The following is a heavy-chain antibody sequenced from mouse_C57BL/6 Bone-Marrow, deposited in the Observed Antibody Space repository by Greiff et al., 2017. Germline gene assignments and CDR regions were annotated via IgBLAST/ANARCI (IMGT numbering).Heavy chain of an antibody. Sequence: EVQLQQSGPVLVKPGASVKMSCKASGYTFTDYYMNWVKQSHGKSLEWIGVINPYNGGTSYNQKFKGKATLTVDKSSSTAYMELNSLTSEDSAVYYCAREANWAFDYWGQGTTLTVSS. CDR2: INPYNGGT. J-gene: IGHJ2*01. CDR3: AREANWAFDY. CDR1: GYTFTDYY. D-gene: IGHD4-1*01. V-gene: IGHV1-19*01.